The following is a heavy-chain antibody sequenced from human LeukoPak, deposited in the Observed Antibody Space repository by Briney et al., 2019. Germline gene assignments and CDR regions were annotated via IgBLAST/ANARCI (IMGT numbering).Heavy chain of an antibody. CDR1: AFTLSSSA. CDR3: AKGAISADGFDC. CDR2: INGDST. D-gene: IGHD6-13*01. Sequence: GGSLRLSCAASAFTLSSSAMTWVRQAPGKGLEWVSSINGDSTYYADSVKGRFTISRDSPKSTLHLQLNSLRAEDTAVYYCAKGAISADGFDCWGQGTLVTVSS. V-gene: IGHV3-23*01. J-gene: IGHJ4*02.